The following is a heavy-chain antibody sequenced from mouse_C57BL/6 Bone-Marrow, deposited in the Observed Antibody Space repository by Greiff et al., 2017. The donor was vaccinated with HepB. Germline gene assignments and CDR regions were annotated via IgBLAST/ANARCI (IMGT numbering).Heavy chain of an antibody. CDR3: ARRPLYGSSPDY. J-gene: IGHJ2*01. CDR2: IYPRSGNT. D-gene: IGHD1-1*01. V-gene: IGHV1-81*01. Sequence: VQLQQSGAELARPGASVKLSCKASSYTFTSYGISWVKQRTGQGLEWIGEIYPRSGNTYYNEKFKGKATLTADKSSSTAYMELRSLTSEDSAVYFCARRPLYGSSPDYWGQGTTLTVSS. CDR1: SYTFTSYG.